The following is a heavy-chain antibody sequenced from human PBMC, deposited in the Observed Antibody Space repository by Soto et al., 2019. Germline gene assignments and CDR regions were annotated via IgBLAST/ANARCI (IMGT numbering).Heavy chain of an antibody. D-gene: IGHD5-12*01. CDR2: ISYDENNK. CDR1: GFTFSSYG. Sequence: QVQLVESGGGVVQPGGSLRLSCAASGFTFSSYGMHWVRQAPGKGLQWVTIISYDENNKVYTDSVKGRFTVSRDNSKNTLYLQMNGLRAEDTAIYYCAKGWDGYTTRFFDHLGQGTLVAVSS. V-gene: IGHV3-30*18. J-gene: IGHJ4*02. CDR3: AKGWDGYTTRFFDH.